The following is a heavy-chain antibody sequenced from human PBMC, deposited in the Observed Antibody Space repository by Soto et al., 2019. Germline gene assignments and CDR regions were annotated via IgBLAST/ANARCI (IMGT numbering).Heavy chain of an antibody. Sequence: EVQLVESGGGLVRPGGSLRLSCAASGFTFDTFTMNWVRQAPGKGLEWVSSISSSGTYIHYADSVKGRLTISRDNGKNSLYLQMNSLRVEDTAVYYCPRGEGSGSYQAYWGQGVLVTVSS. J-gene: IGHJ4*02. CDR2: ISSSGTYI. CDR1: GFTFDTFT. CDR3: PRGEGSGSYQAY. V-gene: IGHV3-21*02. D-gene: IGHD1-26*01.